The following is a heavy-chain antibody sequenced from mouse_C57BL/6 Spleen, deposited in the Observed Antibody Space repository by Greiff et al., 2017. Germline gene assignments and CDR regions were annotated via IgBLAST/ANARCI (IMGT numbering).Heavy chain of an antibody. J-gene: IGHJ4*01. D-gene: IGHD1-1*01. CDR1: GYSFTGYF. CDR3: ARGDYYGSSLYAMDY. Sequence: VQLKESGPELVKPGDSVKISCKASGYSFTGYFMNWVMQSHGKSLEWIGRINPYNGDTFYNQKFKGKATLTVDKSSSTAHMELRRLTSEDSAVYYCARGDYYGSSLYAMDYWGQGTSVTVSS. CDR2: INPYNGDT. V-gene: IGHV1-20*01.